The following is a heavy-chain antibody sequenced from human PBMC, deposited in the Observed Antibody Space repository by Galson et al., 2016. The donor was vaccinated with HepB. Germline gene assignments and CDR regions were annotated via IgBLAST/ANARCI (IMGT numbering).Heavy chain of an antibody. D-gene: IGHD1-7*01. J-gene: IGHJ4*02. CDR3: ARGSNWNYDY. CDR2: IYYSGTI. CDR1: GYSISGGYY. V-gene: IGHV4-38-2*01. Sequence: ETLSLTCAVSGYSISGGYYWGWIRQPPGQGLEWIGSIYYSGTIYYNPSLKSRVTKSIDASKNQFSLKLSSATATDTAMYYCARGSNWNYDYWGQGTLVTVSS.